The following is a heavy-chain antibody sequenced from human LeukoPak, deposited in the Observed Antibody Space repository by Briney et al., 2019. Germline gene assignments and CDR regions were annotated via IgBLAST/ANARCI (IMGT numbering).Heavy chain of an antibody. J-gene: IGHJ4*02. Sequence: GGSLRLSCAASGFTFSSYAMSWVRQAPGKGLEWVSAISGSGGSTHYADSVKGRFTISRDNSKNTLYLQMNSLRAEDTAVYYCAKADTAMVANFFDYWGQGTLVTVSS. CDR3: AKADTAMVANFFDY. V-gene: IGHV3-23*01. D-gene: IGHD5-18*01. CDR2: ISGSGGST. CDR1: GFTFSSYA.